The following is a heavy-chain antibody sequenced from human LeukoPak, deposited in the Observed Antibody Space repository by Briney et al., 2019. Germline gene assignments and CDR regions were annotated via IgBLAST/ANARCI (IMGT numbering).Heavy chain of an antibody. D-gene: IGHD3-22*01. CDR1: GFTFSSYA. CDR2: ISGSGGST. V-gene: IGHV3-23*01. J-gene: IGHJ4*02. Sequence: GGSLRLSCAASGFTFSSYAMSWVRQAPGKGLEWVSAISGSGGSTYYADSVKGRFTISRDNSKNTLYLQMSSLRAEDTAVYYCAKPTYDSSGYDYWGQGTLVTVSS. CDR3: AKPTYDSSGYDY.